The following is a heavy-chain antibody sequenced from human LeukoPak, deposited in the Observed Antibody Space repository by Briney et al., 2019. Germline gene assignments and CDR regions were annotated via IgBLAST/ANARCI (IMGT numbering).Heavy chain of an antibody. CDR2: IIPIFGTA. CDR3: ARRYCSSTSCLGYAFDI. J-gene: IGHJ3*02. CDR1: RGTFSSYA. D-gene: IGHD2-2*01. V-gene: IGHV1-69*01. Sequence: SVKVSCKASRGTFSSYAISWVRQAPGQGLEWMGGIIPIFGTANYAQKFQGRVTITADESTSTAYMELSSLRSEDTAVYYCARRYCSSTSCLGYAFDIWGQGTMVTVSS.